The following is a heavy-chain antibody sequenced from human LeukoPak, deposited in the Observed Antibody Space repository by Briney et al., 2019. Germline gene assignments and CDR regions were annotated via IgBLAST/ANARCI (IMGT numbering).Heavy chain of an antibody. CDR3: TRGITSATTDY. V-gene: IGHV1-2*02. CDR1: GYTFTAYY. Sequence: ASVKVSCKASGYTFTAYYIHWVRQAPGQGLEWMGWINPNSDVTNYAQKFQGRVTMTRDTSISTAYMELSRLTSDDTAVYYCTRGITSATTDYWGQGTLVTVSS. J-gene: IGHJ4*02. D-gene: IGHD1-20*01. CDR2: INPNSDVT.